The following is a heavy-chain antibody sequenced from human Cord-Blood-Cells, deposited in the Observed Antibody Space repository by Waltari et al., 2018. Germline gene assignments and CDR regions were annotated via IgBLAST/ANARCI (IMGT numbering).Heavy chain of an antibody. V-gene: IGHV4-4*02. CDR2: IYHSGST. CDR3: ARDFKYYYGSGSYRELDY. D-gene: IGHD3-10*01. Sequence: QVQLQESGPGLVKPSGTLSLTCAVSGGSISSSNWSSWVRQPPGKGLEWIGEIYHSGSTNYNPSLKSRVTISVDKSKNQFSLKLSSVTTADTAVYYCARDFKYYYGSGSYRELDYWGQGTLVTVSS. J-gene: IGHJ4*02. CDR1: GGSISSSNW.